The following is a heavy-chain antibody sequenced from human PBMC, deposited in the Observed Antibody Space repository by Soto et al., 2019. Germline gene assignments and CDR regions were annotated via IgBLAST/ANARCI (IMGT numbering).Heavy chain of an antibody. CDR3: ARLNQLLSHYYYYGMDV. Sequence: SETLSLTCTVSGGSISSSSYYWGWIRQPPGKGLEWIGSIYYSGSTYYTPSLKSRVTISVDTSKNQFSLKLSSVTAADTAVYYCARLNQLLSHYYYYGMDVWGQGTTVTVSS. J-gene: IGHJ6*02. D-gene: IGHD2-2*01. CDR2: IYYSGST. V-gene: IGHV4-39*01. CDR1: GGSISSSSYY.